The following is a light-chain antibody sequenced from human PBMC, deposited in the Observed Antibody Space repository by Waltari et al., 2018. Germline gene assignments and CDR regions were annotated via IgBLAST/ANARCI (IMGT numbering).Light chain of an antibody. V-gene: IGKV1-5*03. CDR3: QQYFGIPLT. CDR1: QSISSW. CDR2: KSS. Sequence: DIQMTQSPSTLSASVGDRVTITCRASQSISSWLAWYQQKPGKAPKLLIYKSSSLESGVPSRFSGSGSGTEFTLTISSLQAEDVAVYFCQQYFGIPLTFGGGTKVEIK. J-gene: IGKJ4*01.